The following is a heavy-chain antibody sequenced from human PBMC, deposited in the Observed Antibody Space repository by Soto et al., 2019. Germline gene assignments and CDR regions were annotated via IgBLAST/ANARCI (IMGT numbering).Heavy chain of an antibody. Sequence: SETLSLTCAVYGGSFSGYYWSWIRQPPGKGLEWIGEINHSGSTNYNPSLKSRVTISVDTSKNQFSLKLSSVTAADTAVYYCARGLLLLWFGEFKTYGMDVWGQGTTVTVSS. CDR3: ARGLLLLWFGEFKTYGMDV. V-gene: IGHV4-34*01. D-gene: IGHD3-10*01. J-gene: IGHJ6*02. CDR1: GGSFSGYY. CDR2: INHSGST.